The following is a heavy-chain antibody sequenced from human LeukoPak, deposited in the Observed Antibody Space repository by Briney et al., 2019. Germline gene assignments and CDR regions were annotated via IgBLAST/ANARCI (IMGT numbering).Heavy chain of an antibody. V-gene: IGHV1-2*02. CDR3: ASGLTRRKTDYYYYYMDV. J-gene: IGHJ6*03. D-gene: IGHD1-14*01. CDR1: GYTFTGYY. Sequence: GASVKVSCKASGYTFTGYYMHWVRQAPGQGLEWMGWINPNSGGTNYAQKFQGRVTMTRDTSISTAYMELSRPRSDDTAVYYCASGLTRRKTDYYYYYMDVWGKGTTVTVSS. CDR2: INPNSGGT.